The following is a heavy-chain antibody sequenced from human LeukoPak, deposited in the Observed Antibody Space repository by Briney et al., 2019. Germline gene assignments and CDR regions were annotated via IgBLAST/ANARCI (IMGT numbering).Heavy chain of an antibody. Sequence: GASLRLSCTPSGFTFSSYAMNWVRQSPGKGLEWVSLISSMGGSTYYADSVKGRFIISRDNTRNMLYLEMNNLRAEDTAVCFCAKDFTRIRYSNGYYWDYGMDVWGPGTTVTVSS. CDR1: GFTFSSYA. CDR2: ISSMGGST. D-gene: IGHD1-26*01. CDR3: AKDFTRIRYSNGYYWDYGMDV. J-gene: IGHJ6*02. V-gene: IGHV3-23*01.